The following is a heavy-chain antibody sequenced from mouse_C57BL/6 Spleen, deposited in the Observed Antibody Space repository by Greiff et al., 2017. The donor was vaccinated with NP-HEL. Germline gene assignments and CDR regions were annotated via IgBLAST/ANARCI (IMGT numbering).Heavy chain of an antibody. CDR3: ARYYTGGYAMDY. CDR1: GFTFTDYY. CDR2: IRHKANGYTT. Sequence: EVMLVESGGGLVQPGGSLRLSCAASGFTFTDYYMSWVRQPPGKALEWLGFIRHKANGYTTEYSASVKGRFTISRDNSKSILYLQMNALRAEDSATYYCARYYTGGYAMDYWGKGTSVTVSS. V-gene: IGHV7-3*01. J-gene: IGHJ4*01.